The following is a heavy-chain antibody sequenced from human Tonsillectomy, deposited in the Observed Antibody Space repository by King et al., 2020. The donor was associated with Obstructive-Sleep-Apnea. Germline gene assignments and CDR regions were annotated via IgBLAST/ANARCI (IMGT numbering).Heavy chain of an antibody. D-gene: IGHD6-6*01. CDR2: IYYSGST. CDR3: ARCQGSDYYYGMDV. CDR1: GGSISSGGYY. V-gene: IGHV4-31*03. J-gene: IGHJ6*02. Sequence: VQLQESGPGLVKPSETLSLTRTVSGGSISSGGYYWSWIRQHPGKGLEWIGYIYYSGSTYYNPSLKSRVTISVDTSKNQFSLKLSSVTAADTAVYYCARCQGSDYYYGMDVWGQGTTVTVSS.